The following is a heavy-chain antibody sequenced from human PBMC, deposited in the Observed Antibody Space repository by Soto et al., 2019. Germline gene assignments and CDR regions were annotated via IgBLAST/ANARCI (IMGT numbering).Heavy chain of an antibody. V-gene: IGHV4-59*01. J-gene: IGHJ4*02. CDR2: IYYSGST. CDR1: GGSISSYY. D-gene: IGHD3-9*01. Sequence: SETLSLPCTVSGGSISSYYWSWIRQPPGKGLEWIGYIYYSGSTNYNASLKSRVTISVDTSKNQFSLKLSSVTAADTAVYYCARARAVDILTGYYKAPFDYWGQGTLVTVSS. CDR3: ARARAVDILTGYYKAPFDY.